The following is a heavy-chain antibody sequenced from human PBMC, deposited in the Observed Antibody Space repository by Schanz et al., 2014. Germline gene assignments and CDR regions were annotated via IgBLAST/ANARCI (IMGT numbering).Heavy chain of an antibody. V-gene: IGHV3-11*04. J-gene: IGHJ4*02. CDR1: GFTFSDNF. Sequence: QVQLVESGGGLVKPGGSLRLSCAASGFTFSDNFMSWIRQAPGKGLEWISYISRDGTTSYYADSVRGRFTLSRDNAKNSLYLQMYSLRDEDTAVYYCARDRFWSADYWGQGTLVTVSS. D-gene: IGHD3-3*01. CDR2: ISRDGTTS. CDR3: ARDRFWSADY.